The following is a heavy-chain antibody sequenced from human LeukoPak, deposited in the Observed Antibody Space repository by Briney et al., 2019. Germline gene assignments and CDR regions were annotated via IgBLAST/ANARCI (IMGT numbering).Heavy chain of an antibody. CDR3: TSHRDKGSSWYEGDY. D-gene: IGHD6-13*01. CDR2: IKSKTDGGTT. CDR1: GFTFSNAW. Sequence: GGSLRLSCAASGFTFSNAWMSWVRQAPGKGLEWVGCIKSKTDGGTTDYAAPVKGRFTISRDDSKNTLYLQMNSLKTEDTAVYYCTSHRDKGSSWYEGDYWGQGTLVTVSS. V-gene: IGHV3-15*01. J-gene: IGHJ4*02.